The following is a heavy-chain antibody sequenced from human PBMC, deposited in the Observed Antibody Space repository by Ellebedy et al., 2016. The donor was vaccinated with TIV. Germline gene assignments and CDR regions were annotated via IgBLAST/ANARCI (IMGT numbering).Heavy chain of an antibody. Sequence: ASVKVSXKASGYTFTSYGFSWVRQAPGQGLEWMGWINAYNGDTNYAQKFQGRITMTTDTSTSTAYMELRSLRSDDTAVYYCARDQEIQLWLGPTTFDYWGQGTLVTVSS. CDR1: GYTFTSYG. V-gene: IGHV1-18*01. CDR3: ARDQEIQLWLGPTTFDY. J-gene: IGHJ4*02. D-gene: IGHD5-18*01. CDR2: INAYNGDT.